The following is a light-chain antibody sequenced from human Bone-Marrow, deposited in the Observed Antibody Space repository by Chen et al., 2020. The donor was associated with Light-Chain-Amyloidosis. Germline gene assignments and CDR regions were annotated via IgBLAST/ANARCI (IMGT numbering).Light chain of an antibody. CDR3: QVWDRSSDRPV. CDR2: DDS. V-gene: IGLV3-21*02. Sequence: SYVLTHPSSVSVAPGQTATIACGGNNIGSTSVHWYQQTPGQAPLLVVYDDSDRPSGIPERLSGSNSGNTATLTISRVEAGDEADYYRQVWDRSSDRPVFGGGTKLTVL. CDR1: NIGSTS. J-gene: IGLJ3*02.